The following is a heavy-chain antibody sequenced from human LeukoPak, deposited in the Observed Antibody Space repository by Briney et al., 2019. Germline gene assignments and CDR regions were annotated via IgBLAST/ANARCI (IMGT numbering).Heavy chain of an antibody. D-gene: IGHD3-3*01. J-gene: IGHJ3*02. V-gene: IGHV3-30-3*01. CDR1: GFTFSSYA. CDR2: ISYDGSNK. Sequence: GGSLRLSCAASGFTFSSYAMHWVRQAPGKGLEWVAVISYDGSNKYYADSVKGRFTISRDNSKNTLYLQMNSLRSEDTAVYYCARVAHDFWSGYYTEEGPRDAFDIWGQGTMVTVSS. CDR3: ARVAHDFWSGYYTEEGPRDAFDI.